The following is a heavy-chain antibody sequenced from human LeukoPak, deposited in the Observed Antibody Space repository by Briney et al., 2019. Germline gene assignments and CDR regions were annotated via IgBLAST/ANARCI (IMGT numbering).Heavy chain of an antibody. Sequence: GGSLRLSCAASGFTFRSYAMSWVRQAPGKGLEWVSVISGSGGSTYYADSVKGRFTISRDNSKNTLYLQMNSLRAEDTAVYYCAKGLYSGSYDGCDPWGQGALVTVSS. CDR3: AKGLYSGSYDGCDP. D-gene: IGHD1-26*01. J-gene: IGHJ5*02. CDR1: GFTFRSYA. CDR2: ISGSGGST. V-gene: IGHV3-23*01.